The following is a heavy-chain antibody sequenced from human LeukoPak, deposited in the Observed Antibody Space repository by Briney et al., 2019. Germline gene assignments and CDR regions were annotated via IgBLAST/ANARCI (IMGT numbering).Heavy chain of an antibody. D-gene: IGHD2-2*01. CDR1: GGSFSGYY. Sequence: PSETLSLTCAVYGGSFSGYYWSWIRQPPGKGLEWIGEINHSGSTNYNPSLKSRVTISVDTSKNQFSLKLSSVTAADTAVYYCARVGYCSSTSCFPADYWGQGTLDTVSS. V-gene: IGHV4-34*01. CDR3: ARVGYCSSTSCFPADY. CDR2: INHSGST. J-gene: IGHJ4*02.